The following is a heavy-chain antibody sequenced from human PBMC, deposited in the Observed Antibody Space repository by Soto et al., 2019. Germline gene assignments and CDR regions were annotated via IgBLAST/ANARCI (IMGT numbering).Heavy chain of an antibody. CDR2: ISYDGGLQ. V-gene: IGHV3-30*03. CDR3: VSDRGYGHASVPYS. Sequence: QAHLVESGGGVVQPGRSLRLSCAASGFTFTSYGMHWVRQAPGTRLEWVAVISYDGGLQHYADSVKGRFTISRDNSKNLVLLQMDSLSAEDPAVYYCVSDRGYGHASVPYSWGQGTLVSVSS. D-gene: IGHD5-12*01. CDR1: GFTFTSYG. J-gene: IGHJ4*02.